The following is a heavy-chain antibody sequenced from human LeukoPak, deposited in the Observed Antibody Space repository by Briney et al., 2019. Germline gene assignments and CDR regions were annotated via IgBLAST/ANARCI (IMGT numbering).Heavy chain of an antibody. V-gene: IGHV4-59*08. CDR2: IHYSGGT. D-gene: IGHD6-6*01. J-gene: IGHJ6*03. CDR3: ARRGSHYYYYMDV. CDR1: GGSISNFY. Sequence: PSETLSLTGTLSGGSISNFYWSWIRQSPEKGLEWVGQIHYSGGTTYNPSLESRITISVDTSENQFSLKLSSVTAADTAIYYCARRGSHYYYYMDVWGKGTTVTVSS.